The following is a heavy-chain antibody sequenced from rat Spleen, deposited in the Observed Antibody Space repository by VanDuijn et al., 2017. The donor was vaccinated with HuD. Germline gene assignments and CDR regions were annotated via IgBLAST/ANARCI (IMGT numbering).Heavy chain of an antibody. J-gene: IGHJ1*01. Sequence: EVQLVESGGGLVQPGRSLKLSCAASGFTFSNSGMAWVRQAPTKGLEWVASISTGGGNTYYQDSVKGRITIARDNAKNTLYLQMDSLRSEDTATYYCARRGLWAAGGWFDFWGPGTMVTVSS. V-gene: IGHV5S13*01. CDR2: ISTGGGNT. CDR1: GFTFSNSG. D-gene: IGHD1-7*01. CDR3: ARRGLWAAGGWFDF.